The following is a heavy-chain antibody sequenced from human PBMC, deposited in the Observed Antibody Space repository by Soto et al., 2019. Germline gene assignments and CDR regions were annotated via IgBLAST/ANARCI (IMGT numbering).Heavy chain of an antibody. Sequence: GESLKISCKGSGYRFADYWIAWVRQMPGKGLEWMGVIFPGDSDTRYNPSFEGQVTFSADKSISAAYLQWTSLRASDSAIYYCASNLSYCGRDWHGLDFWGQGTLVTVSS. J-gene: IGHJ4*02. CDR3: ASNLSYCGRDWHGLDF. D-gene: IGHD2-21*02. CDR2: IFPGDSDT. V-gene: IGHV5-51*01. CDR1: GYRFADYW.